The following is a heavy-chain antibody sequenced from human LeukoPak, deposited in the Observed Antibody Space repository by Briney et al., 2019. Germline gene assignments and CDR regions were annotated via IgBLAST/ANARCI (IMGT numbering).Heavy chain of an antibody. J-gene: IGHJ4*02. CDR1: GFTFSSYA. CDR2: IKEDGSEK. D-gene: IGHD3-22*01. V-gene: IGHV3-7*05. CDR3: ARVNYYDRSGYYRVYFAY. Sequence: GGSLRLSCAAAGFTFSSYAMSWVRQAPGKGLEWVANIKEDGSEKDYVDSVKGRFTISRDNAKNSMYLQMNSLRAEDTAVYYCARVNYYDRSGYYRVYFAYWGQGTLVTVSS.